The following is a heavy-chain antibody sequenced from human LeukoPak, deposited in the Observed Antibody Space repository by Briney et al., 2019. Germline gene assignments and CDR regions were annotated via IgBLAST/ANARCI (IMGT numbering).Heavy chain of an antibody. D-gene: IGHD3-10*01. CDR3: ARDRISPYGLNYYGSGSYEDY. J-gene: IGHJ4*02. CDR2: INPSGGST. V-gene: IGHV1-46*01. CDR1: GYTFTSYY. Sequence: GASVKVSCKASGYTFTSYYMHWVRQAPGQGLEWMGIINPSGGSTSYAQKFQGRVTMTRDTSTSTVYMELSSLRSEDTAVYYCARDRISPYGLNYYGSGSYEDYWGQGTLVTVSS.